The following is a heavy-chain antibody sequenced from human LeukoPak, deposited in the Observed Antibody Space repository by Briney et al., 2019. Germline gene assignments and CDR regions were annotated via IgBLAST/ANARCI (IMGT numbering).Heavy chain of an antibody. CDR3: AREFGDGDYADHAFDI. J-gene: IGHJ3*02. D-gene: IGHD4-17*01. V-gene: IGHV4-39*07. CDR1: GGSISSSSYY. Sequence: SETLSLTCTVSGGSISSSSYYWGWIRQPPGKGLEWIGSIYYSGSTYYNPSLKSRVTISVDRSKNQFSLKLSSVTAADTAVYYCAREFGDGDYADHAFDIWGQGTMVTVSS. CDR2: IYYSGST.